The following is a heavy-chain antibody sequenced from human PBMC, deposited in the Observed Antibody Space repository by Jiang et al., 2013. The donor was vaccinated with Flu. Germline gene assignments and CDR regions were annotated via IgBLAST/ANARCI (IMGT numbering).Heavy chain of an antibody. Sequence: VQLLESGGGLVQPGGSLRLSCAVSGFTVSSNYMSWVRQAPGKGLDWVSVIYSGGSTYYADSVKGRFTISRDNSKNTLYLQMNSLRAEDTAVYYCPPPQNGMDVVGTKGHGHRLL. V-gene: IGHV3-66*01. CDR3: PPPQNGMDV. CDR2: IYSGGST. CDR1: GFTVSSNY. J-gene: IGHJ6*01.